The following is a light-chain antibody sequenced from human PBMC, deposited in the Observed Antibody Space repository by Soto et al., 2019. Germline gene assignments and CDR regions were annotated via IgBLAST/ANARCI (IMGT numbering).Light chain of an antibody. J-gene: IGLJ3*02. Sequence: QSALTQPPSASGSPGQSVTISCTGTSSDVGAYKYVSWYQQYPGKAPKLMIYEVSKRPSGVPDRFSGSKSGNTAALTVSGLKAEDEADYYCTSYVGSNLGVFGGGTKLTVL. CDR2: EVS. CDR1: SSDVGAYKY. V-gene: IGLV2-8*01. CDR3: TSYVGSNLGV.